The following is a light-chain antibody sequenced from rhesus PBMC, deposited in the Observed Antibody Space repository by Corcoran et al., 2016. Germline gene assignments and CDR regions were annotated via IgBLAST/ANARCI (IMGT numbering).Light chain of an antibody. CDR2: GAS. CDR1: QSVSSY. V-gene: IGKV3-53*01. J-gene: IGKJ3*01. Sequence: QVMLTQSPATLSLSPGEIATLSCRSSQSVSSYLAWYQQKPGQAPRLLIYGASNRATGIPDRFSGGGSGTDFTITISSLEPEDFAVYYCQKYSSSPFAFGPGTKLDVK. CDR3: QKYSSSPFA.